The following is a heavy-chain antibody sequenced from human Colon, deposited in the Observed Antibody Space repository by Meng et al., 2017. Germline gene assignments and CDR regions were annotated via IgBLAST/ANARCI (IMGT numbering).Heavy chain of an antibody. D-gene: IGHD2-8*01. J-gene: IGHJ3*02. CDR1: GYTFNSYY. CDR3: ARDLGVFNAFDI. Sequence: VQYGAEVKKRGASVKVSCKASGYTFNSYYMHWVRQAPGQGLEWMGIINPRGDNTNDAQRFQGRLTMTRDTSTSTVYMELSSLRSEDTAVYYCARDLGVFNAFDIWGQGTMVTVSS. CDR2: INPRGDNT. V-gene: IGHV1-46*02.